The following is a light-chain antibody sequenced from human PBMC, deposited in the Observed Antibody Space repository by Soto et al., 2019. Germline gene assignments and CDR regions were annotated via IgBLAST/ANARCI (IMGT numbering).Light chain of an antibody. J-gene: IGLJ3*02. V-gene: IGLV4-69*01. CDR2: LNSDGSH. CDR3: QTWGNGIRV. CDR1: SGPSNYA. Sequence: QSVLTQSPSASASLGASVKLSCTLSSGPSNYAIAWHQQQPERGPRYLMKLNSDGSHSKGDGIPDRFSGSSSGAERYLTISSLQSEDEADYYCQTWGNGIRVFGGGTKLTVL.